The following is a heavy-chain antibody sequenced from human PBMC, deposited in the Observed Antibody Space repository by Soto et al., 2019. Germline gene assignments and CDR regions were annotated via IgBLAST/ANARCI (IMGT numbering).Heavy chain of an antibody. V-gene: IGHV3-30*18. Sequence: QVQLVESGGGVVQPGRSLRLSCAASGFTFSSYGMHWVRQAPGKGLEWVAVISYDGSNKYYADSVKGRFTISRDNSKNTLYLQMNSLRAEDTAVYYCAKAMITFGGVIVKIDYWGQGTLVTVSS. CDR2: ISYDGSNK. J-gene: IGHJ4*02. CDR3: AKAMITFGGVIVKIDY. D-gene: IGHD3-16*02. CDR1: GFTFSSYG.